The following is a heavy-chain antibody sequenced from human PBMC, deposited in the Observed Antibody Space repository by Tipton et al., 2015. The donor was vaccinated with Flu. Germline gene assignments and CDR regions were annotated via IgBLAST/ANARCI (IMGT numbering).Heavy chain of an antibody. D-gene: IGHD2-15*01. V-gene: IGHV3-7*01. CDR1: GFTFSSYW. CDR3: ARDVVGALDY. Sequence: SLRLSCAASGFTFSSYWMAWVRQAPGKGLEWVANIKQDESSKNYVDAVKGRFSISRDNAKNSLYLQMNSLRAEDTAVYYCARDVVGALDYWGQGTVVTASS. CDR2: IKQDESSK. J-gene: IGHJ4*02.